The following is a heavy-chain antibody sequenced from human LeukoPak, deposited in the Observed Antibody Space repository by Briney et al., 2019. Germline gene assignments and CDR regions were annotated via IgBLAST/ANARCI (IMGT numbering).Heavy chain of an antibody. D-gene: IGHD5-12*01. CDR2: MNPNSGDT. CDR3: ARNLAATGDFDY. J-gene: IGHJ4*02. V-gene: IGHV1-8*01. CDR1: GYTFTSYD. Sequence: ASVKVSCKASGYTFTSYDINWVRQATGQGLERMGWMNPNSGDTGYAQKFQGRVSMTRETSISTAYMELSSLKSEDTAVYYCARNLAATGDFDYWGQGTLVAVSS.